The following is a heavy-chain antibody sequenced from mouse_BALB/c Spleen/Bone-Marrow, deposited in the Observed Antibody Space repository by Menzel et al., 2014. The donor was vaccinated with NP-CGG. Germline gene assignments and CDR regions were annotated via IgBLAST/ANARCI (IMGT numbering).Heavy chain of an antibody. D-gene: IGHD2-10*02. CDR2: IWGDGTT. CDR3: AREKYGNYYAMGY. V-gene: IGHV2-6-7*01. CDR1: GFSLTDYG. Sequence: QVQLQQSGPVLVAPSQSLSITCTVSGFSLTDYGINWVRQPPGKGLEWLGMIWGDGTTDYNSALRSRLSINKDNSRSQVFLKMNSLQTDDTARYYCAREKYGNYYAMGYWGQGTSDTVSS. J-gene: IGHJ4*01.